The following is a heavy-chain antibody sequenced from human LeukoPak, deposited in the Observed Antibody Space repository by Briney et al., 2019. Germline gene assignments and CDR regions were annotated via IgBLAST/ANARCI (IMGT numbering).Heavy chain of an antibody. CDR3: ARVGGDYFDY. CDR1: GFTFSSYE. J-gene: IGHJ4*02. CDR2: ISSSSTTI. D-gene: IGHD3-10*01. Sequence: GGSLRLSCAASGFTFSSYEMNWVRQAPGKGLEWVSYISSSSTTIHYADSVKGRFTISRDNSKNTLYLQMGSLRPEDVALYYCARVGGDYFDYWSQGTLVTVSS. V-gene: IGHV3-48*01.